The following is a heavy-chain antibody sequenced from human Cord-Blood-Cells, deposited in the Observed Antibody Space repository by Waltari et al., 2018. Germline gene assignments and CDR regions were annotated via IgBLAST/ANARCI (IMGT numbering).Heavy chain of an antibody. CDR2: IWYDGSNK. J-gene: IGHJ3*02. V-gene: IGHV3-33*01. CDR3: ARDDHVGADAFDI. D-gene: IGHD1-26*01. Sequence: QVQLVESGGGVVPPVRSLRLSCAASGFTFISYGQHWVLQAPGKGLGWVAVIWYDGSNKYYADSVKGRFTISRDNSKNTLYLQMNSLRAEDTAVYYCARDDHVGADAFDIWGQGTMVTVSS. CDR1: GFTFISYG.